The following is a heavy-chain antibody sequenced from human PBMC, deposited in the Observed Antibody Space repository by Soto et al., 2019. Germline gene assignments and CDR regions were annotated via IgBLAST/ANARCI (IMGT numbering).Heavy chain of an antibody. CDR3: ARERYQVISDGMDV. V-gene: IGHV1-2*02. J-gene: IGHJ6*01. D-gene: IGHD2-2*01. CDR2: INPQTGGT. CDR1: GYTFTGYY. Sequence: ASVKVSCKASGYTFTGYYIHWVREAPGQGLEWMGWINPQTGGTSYAQKFQGRVTLSRDTSINTAYLQLSRLRFDDAAVYFCARERYQVISDGMDVWGQGTTVTVSS.